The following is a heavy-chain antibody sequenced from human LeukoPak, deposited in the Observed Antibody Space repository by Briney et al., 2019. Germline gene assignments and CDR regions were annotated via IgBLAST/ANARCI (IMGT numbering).Heavy chain of an antibody. CDR3: ARVVPGTGFFY. V-gene: IGHV3-21*01. CDR1: GFTFSSYT. D-gene: IGHD2-8*02. J-gene: IGHJ4*02. CDR2: ISSSSSHI. Sequence: PGGSLRLSCAASGFTFSSYTMNWVRQAPGKGLEWASSISSSSSHIYHADSVKGRFTISRDNAKNSLYLQMNSLRAEDTAVYYCARVVPGTGFFYWGQGTLVTVSS.